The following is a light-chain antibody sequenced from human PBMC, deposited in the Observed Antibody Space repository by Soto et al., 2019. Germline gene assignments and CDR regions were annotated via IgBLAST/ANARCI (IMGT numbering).Light chain of an antibody. CDR1: SSDVGGY. Sequence: QSALTQPRSVSGSPGQSVTISCTGISSDVGGYVSWYQHHPGKAPKLMIYDVTKRPSGVPDRFSGSKSGNTASLTISGLQAEGEGDYSCCSYTGRPTFVVFGAASKVTVL. CDR2: DVT. V-gene: IGLV2-11*01. J-gene: IGLJ2*01. CDR3: CSYTGRPTFVV.